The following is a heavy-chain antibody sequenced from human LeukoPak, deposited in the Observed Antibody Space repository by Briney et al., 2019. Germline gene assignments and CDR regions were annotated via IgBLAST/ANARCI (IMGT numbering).Heavy chain of an antibody. J-gene: IGHJ4*02. V-gene: IGHV4-34*01. CDR3: TRKGSSLSLDFDY. D-gene: IGHD2/OR15-2a*01. CDR1: GGSFSGYY. Sequence: SETLSLTCAVYGGSFSGYYWSWIRQPPGKGLEWIGEINHSGSTNYNPSLKSRVTVSVDTSKNQFSLKLGSVTAADTAVYYCTRKGSSLSLDFDYWGQGTLVTVSS. CDR2: INHSGST.